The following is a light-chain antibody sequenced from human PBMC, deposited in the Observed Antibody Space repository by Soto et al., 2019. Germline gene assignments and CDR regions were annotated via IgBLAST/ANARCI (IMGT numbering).Light chain of an antibody. CDR2: RTS. CDR3: VLLYGGAWV. V-gene: IGLV7-43*01. J-gene: IGLJ3*02. Sequence: QTVVTQEPSLTVSPGGTVTLTCALTTGAVTSGYYPNWLQRKPGQALRTLIYRTSNKHSWTPALLSGSLLGGKAALTLSGVQPEDEADYYCVLLYGGAWVFGGGTKLTVL. CDR1: TGAVTSGYY.